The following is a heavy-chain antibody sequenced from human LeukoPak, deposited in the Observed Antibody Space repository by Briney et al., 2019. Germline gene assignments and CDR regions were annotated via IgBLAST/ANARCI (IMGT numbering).Heavy chain of an antibody. V-gene: IGHV3-21*01. Sequence: GGSLRLSCAASGFIFRSETMVWVRQAPGKGLEWVSSISGDGASISYADSMKGRVTVSRDNGENSVFLHMNSLRVEDTAVYFCARDPLAAFSADATGWSDSWGQGTPVTVS. J-gene: IGHJ5*01. D-gene: IGHD2-15*01. CDR3: ARDPLAAFSADATGWSDS. CDR2: ISGDGASI. CDR1: GFIFRSET.